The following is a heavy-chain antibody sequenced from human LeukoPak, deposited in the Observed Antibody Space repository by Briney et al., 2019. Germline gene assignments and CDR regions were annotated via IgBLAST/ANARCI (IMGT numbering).Heavy chain of an antibody. CDR1: GYTFTSYY. D-gene: IGHD3-9*01. Sequence: ASVKVSCKASGYTFTSYYMHWVRQAPGQGLEWMGIINPSGGSTSYAQKFQGRVTITTDESTSTAYMELSSLRSEDTAVYYCASDDILTGYFFYWGQGTLVTVSS. J-gene: IGHJ4*02. CDR2: INPSGGST. V-gene: IGHV1-46*01. CDR3: ASDDILTGYFFY.